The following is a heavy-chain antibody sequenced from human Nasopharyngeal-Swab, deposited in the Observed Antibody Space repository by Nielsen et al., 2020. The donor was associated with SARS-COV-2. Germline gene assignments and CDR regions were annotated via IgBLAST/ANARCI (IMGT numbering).Heavy chain of an antibody. J-gene: IGHJ5*02. D-gene: IGHD2-15*01. CDR2: INPIGDRT. V-gene: IGHV1-46*01. Sequence: WVRQAPGQGLEWIGLINPIGDRTRLAQKFEGRVTMTRDMSTATVYMELYSLTSEDTAVYYCARGGDPREVVAATDCFDPWGQGTLVTVSS. CDR3: ARGGDPREVVAATDCFDP.